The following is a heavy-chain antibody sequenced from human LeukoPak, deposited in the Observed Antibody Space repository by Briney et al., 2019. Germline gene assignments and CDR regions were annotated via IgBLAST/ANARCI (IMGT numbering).Heavy chain of an antibody. CDR2: NYYSGST. CDR3: ARDSRGSSGAFDI. D-gene: IGHD2-21*01. Sequence: SQTLSLTCTVSGGSISSGDYYWSWIRQPPGKGLEWIGYNYYSGSTYYNPSLKSRVTISVDTSKNQFSLKLSSVTAADTAVYYCARDSRGSSGAFDIWGQGTMVTVSS. J-gene: IGHJ3*02. V-gene: IGHV4-30-4*08. CDR1: GGSISSGDYY.